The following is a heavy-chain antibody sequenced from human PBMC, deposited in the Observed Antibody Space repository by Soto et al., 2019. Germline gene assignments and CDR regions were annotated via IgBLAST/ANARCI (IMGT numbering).Heavy chain of an antibody. V-gene: IGHV1-69*13. D-gene: IGHD6-13*01. CDR2: IIPIFGTA. Sequence: SVKVSCKASGGTFSSYAISWVRQAPGQGLEWMGGIIPIFGTANYAQKFQGRVTITADESTSTAYMELSSLRSEDTAVYYCASRAPEIAAPFDYWGQGTLVTVSS. CDR3: ASRAPEIAAPFDY. CDR1: GGTFSSYA. J-gene: IGHJ4*02.